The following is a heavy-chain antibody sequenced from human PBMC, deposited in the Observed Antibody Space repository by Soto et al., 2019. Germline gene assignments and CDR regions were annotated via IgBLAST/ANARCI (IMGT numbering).Heavy chain of an antibody. V-gene: IGHV3-48*01. Sequence: GGSLRLSCAASGFTFSSYSMNWVRQAPGKGLEWVSYISSSSSTIYYADSVKGRFTISRDNSKNMLYLQMNNLRVDDTAIYFCAKVPEYRDGSSFYYFDSWGQGAPVTVSS. CDR2: ISSSSSTI. CDR3: AKVPEYRDGSSFYYFDS. CDR1: GFTFSSYS. D-gene: IGHD6-6*01. J-gene: IGHJ4*02.